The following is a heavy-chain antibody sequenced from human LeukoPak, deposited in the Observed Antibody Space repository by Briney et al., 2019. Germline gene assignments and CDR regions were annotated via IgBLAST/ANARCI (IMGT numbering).Heavy chain of an antibody. V-gene: IGHV3-48*01. J-gene: IGHJ4*02. CDR2: INSRSTTM. CDR3: ARALERWSVADY. D-gene: IGHD2-15*01. CDR1: GFTFSGYS. Sequence: GGSLRLSCAASGFTFSGYSMNWVREAPGKGLEWVSSINSRSTTMYYADSVKGRFTISRDNVKNSLYLQMNSLRAEDTAVYYCARALERWSVADYWGQGTLVTVSS.